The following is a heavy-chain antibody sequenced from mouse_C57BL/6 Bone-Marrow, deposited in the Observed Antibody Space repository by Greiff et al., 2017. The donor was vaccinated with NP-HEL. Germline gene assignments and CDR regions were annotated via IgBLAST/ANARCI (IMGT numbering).Heavy chain of an antibody. Sequence: QVQLKESGAELVRPGASVTLSCKASVYTFTDYEMHWVKQTPVHGLEWIGAIDPETGGTAYNQKFKGKAILTADKSSSTAYMELRSLTSEDSAVYYRTRRKGYYGSIWYFDVWGTGTTVTVSS. V-gene: IGHV1-15*01. CDR1: VYTFTDYE. CDR2: IDPETGGT. CDR3: TRRKGYYGSIWYFDV. J-gene: IGHJ1*03. D-gene: IGHD1-1*01.